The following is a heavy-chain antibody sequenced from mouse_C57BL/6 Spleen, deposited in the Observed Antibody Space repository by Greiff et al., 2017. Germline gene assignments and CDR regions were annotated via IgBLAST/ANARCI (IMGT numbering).Heavy chain of an antibody. Sequence: QVQLQQSGAELVKPGASVKLSCKASGYTFTEYTIHWVKQRSGQGLEWIGWFYPGSGSIKYNEKFKDKATLTADKSSSTDYMELISLTSEDSAVYFCARHEDLGCYYDYAMDYWGQGTSVTVSS. D-gene: IGHD1-1*01. CDR1: GYTFTEYT. J-gene: IGHJ4*01. V-gene: IGHV1-62-2*01. CDR3: ARHEDLGCYYDYAMDY. CDR2: FYPGSGSI.